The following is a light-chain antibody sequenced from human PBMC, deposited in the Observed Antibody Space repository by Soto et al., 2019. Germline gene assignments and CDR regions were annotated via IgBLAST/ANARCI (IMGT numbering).Light chain of an antibody. CDR1: QSISGN. Sequence: ELMMTQSPATLSVSPGERATLSCRASQSISGNIAWYQQKPGQAPRLLIYAASIRASGIPARFSGSGSGTDFTLKISRVEADDVGIYYCVQRLHLPGTFGQGTKVEIK. CDR3: VQRLHLPGT. CDR2: AAS. J-gene: IGKJ1*01. V-gene: IGKV3-15*01.